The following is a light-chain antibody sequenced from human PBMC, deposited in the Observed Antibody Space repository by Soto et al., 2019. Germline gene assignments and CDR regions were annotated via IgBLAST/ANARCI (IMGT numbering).Light chain of an antibody. CDR1: QSVSSDY. V-gene: IGKV3-20*01. CDR3: QQYGSLPWT. Sequence: EIVLTQSPGTLSLSPGERATLSCRASQSVSSDYLAWYQHKPGQAPRLLIYGASTRPTGIPDRFSGSGSGTDFTLTISRLEPEDFAVFYCQQYGSLPWTFGQGTKVEI. J-gene: IGKJ1*01. CDR2: GAS.